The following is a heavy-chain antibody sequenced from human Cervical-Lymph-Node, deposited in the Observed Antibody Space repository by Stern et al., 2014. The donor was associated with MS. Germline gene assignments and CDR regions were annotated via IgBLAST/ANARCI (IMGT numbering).Heavy chain of an antibody. CDR1: GGSIGNYY. D-gene: IGHD3-10*01. Sequence: QLQLQESGPGLVKPSETLSLTCTVSGGSIGNYYWSWIRPLPGKGLEWIWYLYNSGSTDYNPSLKSRVTISMDTSKNQLSLKLTSVTAADTAVYYCARDSGSGTYYFGLDVWGQGTTVTVSS. V-gene: IGHV4-59*01. CDR3: ARDSGSGTYYFGLDV. J-gene: IGHJ6*02. CDR2: LYNSGST.